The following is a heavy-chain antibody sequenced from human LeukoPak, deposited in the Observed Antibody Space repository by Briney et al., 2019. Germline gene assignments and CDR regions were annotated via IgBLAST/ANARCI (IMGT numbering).Heavy chain of an antibody. V-gene: IGHV1-2*02. Sequence: ASVKVSCKAFGYTFTGYYMNCVRQAPGHGLLWMGWINPNSGGTNYAQKFQGRVTMTRDTSISTAYMELSRLRSDDTAVYYCARADSSSSNGYWGQGTLVTVSS. CDR2: INPNSGGT. CDR3: ARADSSSSNGY. CDR1: GYTFTGYY. J-gene: IGHJ4*02. D-gene: IGHD6-13*01.